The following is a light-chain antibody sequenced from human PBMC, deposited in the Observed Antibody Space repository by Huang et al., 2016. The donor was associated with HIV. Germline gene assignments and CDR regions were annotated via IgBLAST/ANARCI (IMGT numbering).Light chain of an antibody. CDR1: QSVSSC. CDR3: QQRSNWPLT. V-gene: IGKV3-11*01. CDR2: DAS. J-gene: IGKJ4*01. Sequence: EIVLTQSPATLSLSPGERATLSCRASQSVSSCLAWYQQKPGQAPRRLIYDASNRATGIPARFSGIGSGTDFTLTISSLEPEDCAVYYCQQRSNWPLTFGGGTKVDIK.